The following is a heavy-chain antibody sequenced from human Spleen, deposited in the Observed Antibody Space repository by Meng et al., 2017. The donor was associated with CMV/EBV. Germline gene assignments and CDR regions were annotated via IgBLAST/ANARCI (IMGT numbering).Heavy chain of an antibody. V-gene: IGHV3-9*01. D-gene: IGHD3-16*01. Sequence: SLKISCAASGFTFDDYAMHWVRQAPGKGLEWVSGISWNSGSIGYADSVKGRFTISRDNAKNSLYLQMNSLRAEDTAVYYCARGGSTFHDYWGQGTLVTVSS. CDR2: ISWNSGSI. CDR1: GFTFDDYA. CDR3: ARGGSTFHDY. J-gene: IGHJ4*02.